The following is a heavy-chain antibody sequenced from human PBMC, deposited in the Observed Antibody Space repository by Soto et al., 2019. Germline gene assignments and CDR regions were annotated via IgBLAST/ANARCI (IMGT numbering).Heavy chain of an antibody. J-gene: IGHJ1*01. Sequence: QVQLVQSGAEVKKPGSSVKVSCKASGGTFSSYAISWVRQAPGQGLEWMGGIIPIFGTANYAQKFQGRVTITADESTSTAYMELSGLRSEDTAVYYCASWYYDSSGFPEYFQHWGQDTLVTVSS. CDR3: ASWYYDSSGFPEYFQH. CDR1: GGTFSSYA. CDR2: IIPIFGTA. D-gene: IGHD3-22*01. V-gene: IGHV1-69*01.